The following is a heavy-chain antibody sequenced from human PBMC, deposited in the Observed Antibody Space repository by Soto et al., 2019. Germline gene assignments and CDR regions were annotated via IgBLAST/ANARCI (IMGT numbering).Heavy chain of an antibody. CDR1: GGLISKYS. V-gene: IGHV1-69*06. CDR3: ATIRVRGGPLRFED. J-gene: IGHJ4*01. D-gene: IGHD5-12*01. CDR2: VLPISGST. Sequence: QVQLVQSGAEVRKPGSSVKVSCKTSGGLISKYSFNWVRQAPGQGLEWMGGVLPISGSTDYAQKFQGSITITADKYTSTVYMELSRLRSDDTANYYCATIRVRGGPLRFEDGGQGMLISVSS.